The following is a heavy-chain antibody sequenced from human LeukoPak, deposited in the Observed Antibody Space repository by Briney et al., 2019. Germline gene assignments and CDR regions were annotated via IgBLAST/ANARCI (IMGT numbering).Heavy chain of an antibody. D-gene: IGHD3-22*01. CDR2: IYYSGST. Sequence: PSETLSLTCTVSGGSISSYYWSWIRQPPGKGLEWIGYIYYSGSTNYNPSLKSRVTISVDTSKNQFSLKLSSVTAADTAVYYCTRPYYYDSSGDPDYWGQGTLVTVSS. CDR3: TRPYYYDSSGDPDY. V-gene: IGHV4-59*08. J-gene: IGHJ4*02. CDR1: GGSISSYY.